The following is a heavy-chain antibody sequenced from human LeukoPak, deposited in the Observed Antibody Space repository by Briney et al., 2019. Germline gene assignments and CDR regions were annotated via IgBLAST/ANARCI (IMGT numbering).Heavy chain of an antibody. V-gene: IGHV1-24*01. Sequence: ASVKVSCKVSGYTLTELSMHWVRQAPGKGLEWMGGFDPEDGETIYAQKFQGRVTMTIDTSTSTAYMELRSLRSDDTAVYYCVRVPGYCSGGSCYFDYWGQGTLVTVSS. J-gene: IGHJ4*02. CDR1: GYTLTELS. CDR3: VRVPGYCSGGSCYFDY. CDR2: FDPEDGET. D-gene: IGHD2-15*01.